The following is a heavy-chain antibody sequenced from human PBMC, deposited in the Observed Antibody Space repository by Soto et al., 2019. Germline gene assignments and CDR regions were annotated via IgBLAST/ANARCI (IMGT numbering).Heavy chain of an antibody. CDR2: IFYSGST. J-gene: IGHJ4*02. D-gene: IGHD1-26*01. CDR1: GGSISSTSYF. Sequence: QVQLQESGPGLVKPSQTLSLTCTVSGGSISSTSYFWTWIRQHPGKGLEWIGYIFYSGSTFHNPSLKSRVTISEDTSKNQFSLELSSVTAADTAVYYCAREAGSGDYFDYWGQGTLVTVSS. V-gene: IGHV4-31*03. CDR3: AREAGSGDYFDY.